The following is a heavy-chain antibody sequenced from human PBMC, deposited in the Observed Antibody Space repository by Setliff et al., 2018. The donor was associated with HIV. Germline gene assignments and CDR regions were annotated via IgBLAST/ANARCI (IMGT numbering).Heavy chain of an antibody. J-gene: IGHJ3*02. CDR1: GYTFTTNY. CDR3: ARHDPWFGESNDAFDI. Sequence: GASVKVSCKASGYTFTTNYIHWVRQAHGQGLEWMGWINCNSGGTEYAQKLEGRVTMTRDTSISTAYMELTWLKPDDTAVYYCARHDPWFGESNDAFDIWGQGTMVTVSS. CDR2: INCNSGGT. V-gene: IGHV1-2*02. D-gene: IGHD3-10*01.